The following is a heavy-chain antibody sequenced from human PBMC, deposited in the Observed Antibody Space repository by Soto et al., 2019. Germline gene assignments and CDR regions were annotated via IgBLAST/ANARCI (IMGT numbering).Heavy chain of an antibody. Sequence: PGGSLRLSRSTPGFIVNNKYINWVPPFPGKRLEWVSVIYSGGYTHYADSVKGRFTISRHNIKNTLYLQMNSLRAEDTAVYYCARVYGDYGGFFEYWGQGTQVTVSS. V-gene: IGHV3-53*04. CDR1: GFIVNNKY. D-gene: IGHD4-17*01. J-gene: IGHJ4*02. CDR3: ARVYGDYGGFFEY. CDR2: IYSGGYT.